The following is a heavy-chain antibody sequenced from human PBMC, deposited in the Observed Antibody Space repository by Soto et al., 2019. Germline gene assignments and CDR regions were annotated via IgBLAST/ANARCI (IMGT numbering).Heavy chain of an antibody. CDR3: ARDCSSTSCYGGYFDY. V-gene: IGHV3-21*01. D-gene: IGHD2-2*01. Sequence: DSVKGRYTISRDNAKNSVYLQMNSLRAKDTAVYYCARDCSSTSCYGGYFDYWGQRSLVTVSS. J-gene: IGHJ4*02.